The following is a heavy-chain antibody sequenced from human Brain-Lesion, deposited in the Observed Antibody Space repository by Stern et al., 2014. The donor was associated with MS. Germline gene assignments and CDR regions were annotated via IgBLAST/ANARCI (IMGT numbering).Heavy chain of an antibody. Sequence: VQLVESGAEVKKPGASVKVSCKTSGYIFTGYYIHWVRQAPGQGLEWMAWFNPTTGGTKYAQKFQGRVTMSRDTSISTAYVELSSLTSDDTAVYYCARDQRGITIFGVVTDYYYLGMDVWGQGTTVTVSS. V-gene: IGHV1-2*02. CDR1: GYIFTGYY. CDR2: FNPTTGGT. CDR3: ARDQRGITIFGVVTDYYYLGMDV. J-gene: IGHJ6*02. D-gene: IGHD3-3*01.